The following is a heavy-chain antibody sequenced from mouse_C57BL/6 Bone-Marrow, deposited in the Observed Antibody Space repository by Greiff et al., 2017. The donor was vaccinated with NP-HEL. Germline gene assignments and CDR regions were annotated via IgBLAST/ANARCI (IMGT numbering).Heavy chain of an antibody. Sequence: EVQLQQSGPELVKPGASVKISCKASGYTFTDYYMNWVKQSHGKSLEWIGDINPNNGGTSYNQKFKGKATLTVDKSSSTAYMELRSLTSEDSAVYYCARRNRPYYYGSPYYAMDYWGQGTSVTVSS. D-gene: IGHD1-1*01. CDR3: ARRNRPYYYGSPYYAMDY. J-gene: IGHJ4*01. V-gene: IGHV1-26*01. CDR1: GYTFTDYY. CDR2: INPNNGGT.